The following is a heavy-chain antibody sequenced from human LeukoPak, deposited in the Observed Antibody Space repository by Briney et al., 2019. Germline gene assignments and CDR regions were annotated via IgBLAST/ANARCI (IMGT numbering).Heavy chain of an antibody. Sequence: KSSETLSLTCTVSGGSISSSIYYWGWFRQPPGMGLEWIGSIYYNVATYYNSSLKSRVTISVDTSKNHLSLKLSSVTAADTAVYYCARVRDGYNRNWAYWGQGTLVTVSS. CDR3: ARVRDGYNRNWAY. CDR2: IYYNVAT. V-gene: IGHV4-39*02. J-gene: IGHJ4*02. CDR1: GGSISSSIYY. D-gene: IGHD5-24*01.